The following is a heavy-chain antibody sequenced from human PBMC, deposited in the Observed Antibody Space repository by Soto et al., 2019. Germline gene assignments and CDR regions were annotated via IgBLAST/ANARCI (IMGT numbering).Heavy chain of an antibody. CDR2: LSYTGNSYNP. CDR3: ARRGRSLNDY. D-gene: IGHD3-16*01. Sequence: QVQLQESGPGLVKASQTLSLTCTVSGTSISGSHHYWSWIRPPPGTGLEWIGHLSYTGNSYNPYYNPSLQSRPTMSLDTSKNQFSLNMTCVTAADTAVYFCARRGRSLNDYWGQVALVSVSS. V-gene: IGHV4-30-4*01. J-gene: IGHJ4*02. CDR1: GTSISGSHHY.